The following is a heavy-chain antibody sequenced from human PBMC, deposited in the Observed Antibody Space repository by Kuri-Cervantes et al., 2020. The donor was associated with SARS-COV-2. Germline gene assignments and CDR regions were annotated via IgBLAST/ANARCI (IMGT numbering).Heavy chain of an antibody. CDR1: GYTLTELS. CDR2: FDPEDGET. V-gene: IGHV1-24*01. Sequence: ASVKVSCKVSGYTLTELSMHWVRQAPGKGLEWMGGFDPEDGETIYAQKFQGRVTMTKDTSTDTAYMELSSLRSEDTAVYYCAGDPRDYYYGMDVWGQGTTVTVSS. J-gene: IGHJ6*02. CDR3: AGDPRDYYYGMDV. D-gene: IGHD7-27*01.